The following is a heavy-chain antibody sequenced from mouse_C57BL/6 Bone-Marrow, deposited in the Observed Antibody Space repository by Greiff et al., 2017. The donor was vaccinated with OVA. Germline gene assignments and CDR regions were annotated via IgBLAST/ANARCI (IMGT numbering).Heavy chain of an antibody. V-gene: IGHV2-9*01. D-gene: IGHD3-3*01. CDR1: GFSFTSYG. Sequence: QVQLQQSGPGLVAPSQSLSITCTVSGFSFTSYGVDWVRQPPGKGLEWLGVIWGGGSTNYTSALMSRLSISTDNSKSQVFLKMNRLQTYDTARYYCAKHPDGTGYFDVWGTGTTVTVSS. J-gene: IGHJ1*03. CDR2: IWGGGST. CDR3: AKHPDGTGYFDV.